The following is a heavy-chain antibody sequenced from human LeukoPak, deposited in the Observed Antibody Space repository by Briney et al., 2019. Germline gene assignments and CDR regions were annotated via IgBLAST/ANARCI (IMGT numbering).Heavy chain of an antibody. CDR1: GFTFDDYA. CDR3: TKAGGSGSHYKAFDI. J-gene: IGHJ3*02. V-gene: IGHV3-43*02. CDR2: ITGDGGET. Sequence: PGGSLRLSCAASGFTFDDYAKYWVRQAPGQGLEWVSLITGDGGETYYGDSVKGRFTISRDNSKNSLYLQMNSLRTEDTAFYYCTKAGGSGSHYKAFDIWGQGTMVTVSS. D-gene: IGHD3-10*01.